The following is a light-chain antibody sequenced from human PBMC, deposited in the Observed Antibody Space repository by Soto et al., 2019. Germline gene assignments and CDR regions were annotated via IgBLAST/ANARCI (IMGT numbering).Light chain of an antibody. CDR2: ADS. Sequence: EIVMTQSPATLSVSPGEGATLSCRASQSVSANLAWYQQKPGQAPRLLIYADSNRATGIPARFSGSGSGTEFTLTISSLQSEDSAIYYCQQYNYWPWTYGQGTKVDIK. J-gene: IGKJ1*01. CDR1: QSVSAN. CDR3: QQYNYWPWT. V-gene: IGKV3D-15*01.